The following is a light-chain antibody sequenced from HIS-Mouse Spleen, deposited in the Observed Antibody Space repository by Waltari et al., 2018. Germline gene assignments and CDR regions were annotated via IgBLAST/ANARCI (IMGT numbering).Light chain of an antibody. CDR1: NIGSKS. CDR2: DDS. CDR3: QVWDSSSDHVV. J-gene: IGLJ2*01. Sequence: SYVLTQPPSVSVAPGQTARITFGGNNIGSKSVHLYQQKPGQAPLPVVYDDSVRPSGIPERFSGSNSGNTATLTISRVEAGDEADYYCQVWDSSSDHVVFGGGTKLTVL. V-gene: IGLV3-21*02.